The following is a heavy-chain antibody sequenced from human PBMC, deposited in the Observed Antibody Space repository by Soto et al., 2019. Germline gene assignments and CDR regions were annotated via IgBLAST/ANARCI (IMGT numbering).Heavy chain of an antibody. Sequence: GGSLRLSCAASGFTFSGYGIVWVRQSPWKGPVWVSRINSDATRINYADSVKGRFTISRDNDKSMVYLQLNSLTIGDTAVYYCVTVSYGSGQLDHWGQGTLVTVCS. CDR3: VTVSYGSGQLDH. D-gene: IGHD3-10*01. CDR1: GFTFSGYG. CDR2: INSDATRI. J-gene: IGHJ4*02. V-gene: IGHV3-74*01.